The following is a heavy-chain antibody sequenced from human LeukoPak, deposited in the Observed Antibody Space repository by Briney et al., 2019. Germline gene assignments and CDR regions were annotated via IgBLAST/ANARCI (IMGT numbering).Heavy chain of an antibody. V-gene: IGHV3-30*02. CDR2: IRFDGTNK. J-gene: IGHJ6*04. D-gene: IGHD3-22*01. Sequence: GGSLRLSCTGSGFAFATYGMHWVRQSPGEGPEWLTYIRFDGTNKYYADSVKGRFTISRDNSMNILYLQMSSLTIEDTSLYYCARTPYDSRGSAPKFYRIDLWGKGTPVTVSS. CDR3: ARTPYDSRGSAPKFYRIDL. CDR1: GFAFATYG.